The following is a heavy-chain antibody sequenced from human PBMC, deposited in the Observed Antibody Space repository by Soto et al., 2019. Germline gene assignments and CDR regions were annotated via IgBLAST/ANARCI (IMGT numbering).Heavy chain of an antibody. CDR2: IFHGGST. CDR3: ARGRVVVPDAVMFNCLDP. J-gene: IGHJ5*02. D-gene: IGHD2-2*01. Sequence: TLALTFAISGAPITWGDVSWNWIRQPPGKGLEWIGYIFHGGSTYYNPSLRSRVTISVDRSRTQFSLKMSSVTAADTAVYYCARGRVVVPDAVMFNCLDPWGQGALVTVSS. V-gene: IGHV4-30-2*01. CDR1: GAPITWGDVS.